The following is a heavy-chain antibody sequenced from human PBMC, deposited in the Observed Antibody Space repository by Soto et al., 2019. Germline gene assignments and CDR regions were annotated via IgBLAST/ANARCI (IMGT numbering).Heavy chain of an antibody. J-gene: IGHJ6*03. Sequence: EVKLVESGGGLVKPGGSLRLSCAASGFTFSSYSMNWVRQAPGNGLEWVSSISSSSSYIYYADSVKGRFTISRDNAQNSRYMQMNSLTAEDTAVYYCARDVGDYYYMDVWSKGSTVTVCS. V-gene: IGHV3-21*01. CDR3: ARDVGDYYYMDV. CDR2: ISSSSSYI. D-gene: IGHD1-26*01. CDR1: GFTFSSYS.